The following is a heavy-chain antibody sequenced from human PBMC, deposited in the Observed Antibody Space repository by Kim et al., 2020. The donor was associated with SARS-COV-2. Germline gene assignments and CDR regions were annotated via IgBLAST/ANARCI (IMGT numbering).Heavy chain of an antibody. V-gene: IGHV3-11*04. CDR3: ARGEVVTAHYHGMDV. CDR2: ISSSGSAI. CDR1: GFTFSDYY. J-gene: IGHJ6*02. Sequence: GGSLRLSCAXSGFTFSDYYMSWIRQAPGKGLEWVSYISSSGSAIYYADSVKGRVTISRDNAKNSLYLQMNSLRAEDTAVYYCARGEVVTAHYHGMDVWGQGTTVTVSS. D-gene: IGHD2-21*02.